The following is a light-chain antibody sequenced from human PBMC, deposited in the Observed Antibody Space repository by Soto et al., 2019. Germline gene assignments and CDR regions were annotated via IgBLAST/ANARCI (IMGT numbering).Light chain of an antibody. CDR3: QKFNKWPWT. J-gene: IGKJ1*01. Sequence: EIILTQSPVTLSVSPGERATLSCRASQSVGSYLAWYQQKPGQAPRLLIYGASTRATGVPPRFSGSGSGTEFTLTISSPQSEDFAVYYCQKFNKWPWTFGQGTKVEIK. CDR2: GAS. V-gene: IGKV3-15*01. CDR1: QSVGSY.